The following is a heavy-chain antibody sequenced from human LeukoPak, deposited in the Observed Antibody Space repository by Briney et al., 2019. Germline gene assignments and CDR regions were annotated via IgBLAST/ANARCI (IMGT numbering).Heavy chain of an antibody. Sequence: ASVKVSCKASGYTFTGYYMHWVRQAPGQGLEWMGWISAYNGNTNYAQKLQGRVTMTTDTSTSTAYMELRSLRSDDTAVYYCARAGSYYDFWSGYSNYWGQGTLVTVSS. CDR3: ARAGSYYDFWSGYSNY. V-gene: IGHV1-18*04. CDR2: ISAYNGNT. CDR1: GYTFTGYY. D-gene: IGHD3-3*01. J-gene: IGHJ4*02.